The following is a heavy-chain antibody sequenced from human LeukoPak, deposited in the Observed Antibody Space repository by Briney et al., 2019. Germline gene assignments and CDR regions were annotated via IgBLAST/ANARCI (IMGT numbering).Heavy chain of an antibody. V-gene: IGHV1-2*02. J-gene: IGHJ3*02. D-gene: IGHD6-6*01. CDR1: GYTFTGYY. Sequence: VSVNLSCKASGYTFTGYYMHWVRQAPGQGLEWMGWINPNSGGTNYAQKFQGRVTMTRDTSISTAYMELSRLRSDDTAVYYCARELKGSSSNPPGDDAFDIWGQGTMVTVSS. CDR3: ARELKGSSSNPPGDDAFDI. CDR2: INPNSGGT.